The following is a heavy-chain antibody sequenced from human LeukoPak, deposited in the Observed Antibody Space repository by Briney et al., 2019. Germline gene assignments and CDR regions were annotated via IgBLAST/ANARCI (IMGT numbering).Heavy chain of an antibody. CDR2: ISGSGGST. Sequence: GGSLRLSCAASGFTFSSYAMSWVRQAPGKGLEWVSAISGSGGSTYYADSVKGRFTISRDDSRNTLYLQMNSLRGDDTAVYYCAKDVGKWESLHFFDYWGQGTLVTVSS. CDR1: GFTFSSYA. V-gene: IGHV3-23*01. CDR3: AKDVGKWESLHFFDY. J-gene: IGHJ4*02. D-gene: IGHD1-26*01.